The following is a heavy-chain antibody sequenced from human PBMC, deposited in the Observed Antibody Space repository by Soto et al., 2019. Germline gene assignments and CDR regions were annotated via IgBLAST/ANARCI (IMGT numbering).Heavy chain of an antibody. CDR3: AKRRGAGGHFDY. D-gene: IGHD2-15*01. CDR2: VSSGGST. Sequence: SLRLACAAAGFTFTNYAMGCVRQAPGKGLEWVSVVSSGGSTYYADSVTGRFTVSRDNSKNTLSLQMNSLRAEDTAVYYCAKRRGAGGHFDYWGQGALVTVSS. V-gene: IGHV3-23*01. J-gene: IGHJ4*02. CDR1: GFTFTNYA.